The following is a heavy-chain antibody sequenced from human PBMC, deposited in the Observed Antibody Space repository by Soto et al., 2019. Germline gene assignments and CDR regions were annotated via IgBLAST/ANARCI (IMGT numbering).Heavy chain of an antibody. D-gene: IGHD3-10*01. CDR3: ARRHTTRGEHGMDV. Sequence: QVQLQESGPGLVKPSGTLSPTCAVSGGSISSSNWWSWVRQPPGKGLEWIGEIYHSGSTNYSPSLTRRVTISVDKSKNQFALKLSSVTAADTAVYYCARRHTTRGEHGMDVWGQGTTVTVSS. V-gene: IGHV4-4*02. J-gene: IGHJ6*02. CDR2: IYHSGST. CDR1: GGSISSSNW.